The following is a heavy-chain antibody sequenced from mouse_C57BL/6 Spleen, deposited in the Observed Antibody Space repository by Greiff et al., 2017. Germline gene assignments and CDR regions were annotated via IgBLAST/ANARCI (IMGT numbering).Heavy chain of an antibody. CDR2: IDPSDSET. J-gene: IGHJ3*01. D-gene: IGHD1-1*01. CDR1: GYTFTSYW. V-gene: IGHV1-52*01. Sequence: QVLLQQPGAELVRPGSSVKLSCKASGYTFTSYWMHWVKQRPIQGLEWIGNIDPSDSETHYNQKFKDKATLTVDKSSSTAYMQLSSLTSEDSAVYYCARSGNYGSSYGWFAYWGQGTLVTVAA. CDR3: ARSGNYGSSYGWFAY.